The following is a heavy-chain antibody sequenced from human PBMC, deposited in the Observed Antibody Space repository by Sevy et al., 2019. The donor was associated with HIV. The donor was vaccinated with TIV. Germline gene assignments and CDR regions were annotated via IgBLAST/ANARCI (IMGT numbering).Heavy chain of an antibody. J-gene: IGHJ4*02. CDR1: GFSLSTSGVG. Sequence: SGPTLVNPTQTLTLTCTFSGFSLSTSGVGVGWIRQPPGKALEWLALIYWYDDKRYSPSLKSRLTITKDTSKNQVVLTMTNMDPVDTATYYCAHTGRWELLSYWGQGTLVTVSS. CDR3: AHTGRWELLSY. CDR2: IYWYDDK. V-gene: IGHV2-5*01. D-gene: IGHD1-26*01.